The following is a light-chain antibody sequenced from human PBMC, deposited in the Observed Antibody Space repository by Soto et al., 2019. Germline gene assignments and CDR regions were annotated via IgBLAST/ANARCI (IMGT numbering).Light chain of an antibody. Sequence: QSVLTQPPSASGSPGQTVTISCTGTSSDVGNYNFVSWYQKHPGKAPKLMMYEVSQRPSGVPDRFSGSKSGNTASLTVSGLQAEDEADYYCSSYAGKNNVVVFGGGTKLTVL. J-gene: IGLJ2*01. CDR1: SSDVGNYNF. CDR2: EVS. CDR3: SSYAGKNNVVV. V-gene: IGLV2-8*01.